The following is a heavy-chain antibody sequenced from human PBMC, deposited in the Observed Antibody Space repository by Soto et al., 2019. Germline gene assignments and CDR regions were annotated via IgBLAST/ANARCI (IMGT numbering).Heavy chain of an antibody. CDR3: ARASSGAYELTYYFDY. D-gene: IGHD4-17*01. CDR1: GGSISSGGYY. V-gene: IGHV4-31*03. CDR2: IYYSVST. J-gene: IGHJ4*02. Sequence: QVQLQESGPGLVKPSQTLSLTCTVSGGSISSGGYYWSWIRQHPGKGLEWIGYIYYSVSTYYNPSLKSRVTISVDTSKNQFSLKLSSVTAADTAVYYCARASSGAYELTYYFDYWGQGTLVTVSS.